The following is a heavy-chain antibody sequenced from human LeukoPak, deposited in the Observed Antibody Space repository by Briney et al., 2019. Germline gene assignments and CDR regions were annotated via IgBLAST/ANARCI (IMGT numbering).Heavy chain of an antibody. Sequence: GGSLRLSCAASGFTFDDYGMSRVRQAPGKGLGWVSGINWNGGSTGYADSVKGRFTISRDNAKNSLYLQMNSLRAEDTAVYYCARGYYDSSGYHDHWGQGTLVTVSS. CDR1: GFTFDDYG. CDR3: ARGYYDSSGYHDH. J-gene: IGHJ4*02. D-gene: IGHD3-22*01. V-gene: IGHV3-20*04. CDR2: INWNGGST.